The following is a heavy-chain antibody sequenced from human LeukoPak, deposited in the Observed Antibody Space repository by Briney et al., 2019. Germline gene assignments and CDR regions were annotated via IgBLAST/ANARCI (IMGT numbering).Heavy chain of an antibody. J-gene: IGHJ1*01. CDR3: TTDPLPIGYCSSTSCYRYV. V-gene: IGHV3-15*01. Sequence: GGSLTLFCAASGFTFSNAWMSWVGQAPGKGLEWVGRIKSKTDGGTTDYAAPVKGRFTISRDDSKNTLYLQMNSLKTEDTAVYYCTTDPLPIGYCSSTSCYRYVWGQDTLAPVSS. CDR2: IKSKTDGGTT. CDR1: GFTFSNAW. D-gene: IGHD2-2*01.